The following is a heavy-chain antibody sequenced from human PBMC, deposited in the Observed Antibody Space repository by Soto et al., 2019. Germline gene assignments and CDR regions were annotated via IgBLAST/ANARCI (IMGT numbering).Heavy chain of an antibody. J-gene: IGHJ6*02. Sequence: EVQLVETGGDLIQPGGSLRLSCAASGFTVSSDSMTWVRQAPGKGLEWISIIYSDNNTDYADSVKGRFSISRDTSKNILSLQMTSLSAAATAEYYCARHYSAMGVWGQGTTVTVSS. CDR3: ARHYSAMGV. CDR2: IYSDNNT. CDR1: GFTVSSDS. V-gene: IGHV3-53*02.